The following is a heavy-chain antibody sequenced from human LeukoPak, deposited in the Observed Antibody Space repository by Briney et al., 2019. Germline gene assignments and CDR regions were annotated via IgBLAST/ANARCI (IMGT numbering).Heavy chain of an antibody. CDR1: GSTFSDYD. J-gene: IGHJ4*02. CDR2: IGTAGDT. V-gene: IGHV3-13*01. Sequence: QPGGSLRLSCAASGSTFSDYDMHWVRQATGKGLEWVSAIGTAGDTYYTGSVKGRFTISRENAKNSLYLQMNSLRAGDTAVYYCARVAKERVGGVYYFDYWGQGTLVTVSS. CDR3: ARVAKERVGGVYYFDY. D-gene: IGHD1-1*01.